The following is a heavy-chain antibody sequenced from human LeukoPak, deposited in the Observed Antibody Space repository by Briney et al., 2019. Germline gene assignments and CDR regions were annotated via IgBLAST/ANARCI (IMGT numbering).Heavy chain of an antibody. Sequence: SQTLSLTCTVSGASFNSDDQYWNWIRQSPGKGLEWIVSIHPSGRLYNNPSLESRVTISIDTSKNQFSLNLNSVTAADTAVYFCSRGLDSRKLGYWGQGTLVTVSS. J-gene: IGHJ4*02. V-gene: IGHV4-31*03. CDR1: GASFNSDDQY. CDR3: SRGLDSRKLGY. D-gene: IGHD3-22*01. CDR2: IHPSGRL.